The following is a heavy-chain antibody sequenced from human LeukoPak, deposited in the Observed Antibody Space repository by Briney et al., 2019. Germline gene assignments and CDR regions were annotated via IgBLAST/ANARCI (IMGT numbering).Heavy chain of an antibody. CDR3: ARAGVSSSWDNFDY. V-gene: IGHV3-23*01. CDR2: LSASDGST. J-gene: IGHJ4*02. Sequence: PGGSLRLSCAASGFTFSSYGMSWVRQAPGKGLEWVSGLSASDGSTYYADSVKGRFTISRDNSKNTLYLQMNSLRAEDTAVYYCARAGVSSSWDNFDYWGQGTLVTVSS. D-gene: IGHD6-13*01. CDR1: GFTFSSYG.